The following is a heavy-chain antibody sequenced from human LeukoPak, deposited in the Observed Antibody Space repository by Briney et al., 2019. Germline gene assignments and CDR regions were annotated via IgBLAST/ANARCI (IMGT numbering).Heavy chain of an antibody. CDR3: ARGGYHSSGYRYFDY. J-gene: IGHJ4*02. Sequence: SSETLSLTFAVSGGSISSGGYSWSWIRQPPGKGLEWIGYIYHCGSTYYNPSLKSRVTISVDRSKNQFSLKLSSVTAADTAVYYCARGGYHSSGYRYFDYWGQGTLVTVSS. D-gene: IGHD3-22*01. CDR2: IYHCGST. V-gene: IGHV4-30-2*01. CDR1: GGSISSGGYS.